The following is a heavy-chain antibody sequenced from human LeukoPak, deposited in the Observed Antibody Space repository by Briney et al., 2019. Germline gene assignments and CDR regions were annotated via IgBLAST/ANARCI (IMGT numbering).Heavy chain of an antibody. Sequence: ASAKVSCKDSGYTFTSYGISSVRQAPGQGLEWMGWISAYNGNTNYAQKLQGRVTMTTDTSTSTAYMELRSLRSDDTAVYYCARGYDILTGYSDLDYWGQGTLVTVSS. CDR2: ISAYNGNT. CDR1: GYTFTSYG. D-gene: IGHD3-9*01. J-gene: IGHJ4*02. V-gene: IGHV1-18*01. CDR3: ARGYDILTGYSDLDY.